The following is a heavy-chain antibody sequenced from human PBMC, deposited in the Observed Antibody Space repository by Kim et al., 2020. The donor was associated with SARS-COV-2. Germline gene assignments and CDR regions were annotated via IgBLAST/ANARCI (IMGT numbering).Heavy chain of an antibody. Sequence: TKNSQKSQGRVTITRETSASTAYMELSSLRSEDTAVYYCARTFGVATYMDVWGKGTTVTVSS. J-gene: IGHJ6*03. D-gene: IGHD3-3*01. CDR3: ARTFGVATYMDV. V-gene: IGHV1-3*01. CDR2: T.